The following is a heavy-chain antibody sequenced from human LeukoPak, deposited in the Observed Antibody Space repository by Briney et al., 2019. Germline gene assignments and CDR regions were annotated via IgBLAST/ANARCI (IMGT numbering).Heavy chain of an antibody. CDR3: AGHYDSSGYYYHYYYYYMDV. Sequence: RSSETLSLTCTVSGYSISSGYFWGWIRQPPGKGLECIGTIYHSGSTYYNPSLKSRVTISVDTSKNQFSLKLNSVTAADTAVYYCAGHYDSSGYYYHYYYYYMDVWGKGTTVTVSS. D-gene: IGHD3-22*01. J-gene: IGHJ6*03. V-gene: IGHV4-38-2*02. CDR1: GYSISSGYF. CDR2: IYHSGST.